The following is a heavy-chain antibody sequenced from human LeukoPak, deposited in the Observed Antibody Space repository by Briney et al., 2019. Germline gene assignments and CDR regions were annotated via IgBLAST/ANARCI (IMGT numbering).Heavy chain of an antibody. J-gene: IGHJ4*02. Sequence: SETLSLTCSVSGASISSHYWSWIRQPPGKGLEWIGYVHYSGSANCNPSLKSRVTISLDTSKNQFSLKLSSVTAADTAVYYCARVGDWNDLVYWGQGTLVTVSS. CDR1: GASISSHY. CDR2: VHYSGSA. D-gene: IGHD1-1*01. V-gene: IGHV4-59*11. CDR3: ARVGDWNDLVY.